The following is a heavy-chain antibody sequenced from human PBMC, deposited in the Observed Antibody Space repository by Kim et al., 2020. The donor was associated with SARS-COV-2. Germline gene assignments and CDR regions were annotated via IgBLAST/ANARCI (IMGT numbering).Heavy chain of an antibody. CDR3: ASQRSSDWPDCYSYGVDV. CDR1: GGSISSFY. CDR2: IFYRGDT. J-gene: IGHJ6*01. Sequence: SETLSLTCTVSGGSISSFYWTCVRQPPGKGLEWIGFIFYRGDTRYSPSFKSRVSISVDTSKNQLSLKLSSVTAADTAVLYCASQRSSDWPDCYSYGVDV. V-gene: IGHV4-59*08. D-gene: IGHD6-19*01.